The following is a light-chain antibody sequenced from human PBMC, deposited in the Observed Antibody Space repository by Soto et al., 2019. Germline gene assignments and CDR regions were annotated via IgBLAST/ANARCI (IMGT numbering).Light chain of an antibody. J-gene: IGKJ1*01. V-gene: IGKV2-30*01. CDR2: KVS. Sequence: DVVVPQSPLSLPVTLGQPASISCRSSQSLVYTNGNTYLAWIQQRPGQSPRRLIYKVSIRDSGVPDRFSGSGSGTEFTLTISRVEAEDVGVYYCMQGTHWPRTFGQGTKVEIK. CDR1: QSLVYTNGNTY. CDR3: MQGTHWPRT.